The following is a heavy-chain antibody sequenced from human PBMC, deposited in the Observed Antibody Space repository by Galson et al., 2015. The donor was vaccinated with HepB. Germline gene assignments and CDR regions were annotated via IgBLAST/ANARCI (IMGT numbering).Heavy chain of an antibody. CDR3: AKDSLRGYCSSTSCYSHFDY. V-gene: IGHV3-43*01. J-gene: IGHJ4*02. CDR2: ISWDGGST. Sequence: SLRLSCAASGFTFDDYTMHWVRQAPGKGLEWVSLISWDGGSTYYADSVKGRFTISRDNSKNSLYLQMNSLRTEDTALYYCAKDSLRGYCSSTSCYSHFDYWGQGTLVTVSS. CDR1: GFTFDDYT. D-gene: IGHD2-2*01.